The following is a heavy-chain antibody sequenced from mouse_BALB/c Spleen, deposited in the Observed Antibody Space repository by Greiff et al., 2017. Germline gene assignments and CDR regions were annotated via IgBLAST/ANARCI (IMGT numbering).Heavy chain of an antibody. D-gene: IGHD1-1*01. J-gene: IGHJ3*01. CDR3: VRDYYFAY. CDR1: GFSLTSYD. CDR2: IWTGGGT. Sequence: VQLKESGPGLVAPSQSLSITCTVSGFSLTSYDISWIRQPPGKGLEWLGVIWTGGGTNYNSAFMSRLSSSKDNSKSQVFLKMNSLQTDDTAIYYCVRDYYFAYWGQGTLVTVSA. V-gene: IGHV2-9-2*01.